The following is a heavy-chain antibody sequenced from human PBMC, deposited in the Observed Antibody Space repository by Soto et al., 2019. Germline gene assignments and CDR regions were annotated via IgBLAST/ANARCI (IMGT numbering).Heavy chain of an antibody. J-gene: IGHJ5*02. Sequence: QVPLQESGPGLVKPSETLSLTCTVSGGSISSYYWSWIRQPPGKGLEWIGYIYYSGSTNYNPSLKSRVTISVDTSKNQFSLKLSSVTAADTAVYYCARDPGDYHYWFDPWGQGTLVTVSS. CDR3: ARDPGDYHYWFDP. CDR2: IYYSGST. CDR1: GGSISSYY. D-gene: IGHD4-17*01. V-gene: IGHV4-59*01.